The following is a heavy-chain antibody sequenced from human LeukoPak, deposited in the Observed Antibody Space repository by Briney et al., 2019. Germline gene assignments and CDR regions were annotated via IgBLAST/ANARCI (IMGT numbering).Heavy chain of an antibody. CDR1: GVSISTFF. Sequence: SETLSLTCTVSGVSISTFFWSWIRQPPGKGLEWIGSMHYSGDTKYNPSLKSRVSLSIETSKQQFSLRLSSVTAADTAVYYCARDLELERNRWNYFESWGQGTLVTVSS. CDR3: ARDLELERNRWNYFES. V-gene: IGHV4-59*01. J-gene: IGHJ4*02. D-gene: IGHD1-1*01. CDR2: MHYSGDT.